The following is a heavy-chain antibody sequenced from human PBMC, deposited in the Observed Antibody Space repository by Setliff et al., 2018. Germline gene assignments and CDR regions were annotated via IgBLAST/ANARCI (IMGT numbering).Heavy chain of an antibody. CDR1: GYTFTSYS. V-gene: IGHV1-46*01. J-gene: IGHJ5*02. CDR3: ARGPYGSGRHGWFGP. CDR2: INPSGGST. Sequence: GASVKVSCKASGYTFTSYSIHWVRQAPGQGLEWMGIINPSGGSTSYAQKFQGRVTMTRDTSTRTVYMELSSLRSEDTAMYYCARGPYGSGRHGWFGPWGQGTLVTVSS. D-gene: IGHD3-10*01.